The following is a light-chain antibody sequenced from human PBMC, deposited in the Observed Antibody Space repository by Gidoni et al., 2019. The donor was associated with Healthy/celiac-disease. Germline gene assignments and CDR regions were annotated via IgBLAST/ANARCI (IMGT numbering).Light chain of an antibody. J-gene: IGKJ1*01. CDR1: QSVSSSY. CDR2: GAS. CDR3: QQYGSSLTWT. V-gene: IGKV3-20*01. Sequence: EVVLTQPPGTLSLSSGERATLSCRASQSVSSSYLAWYQQKPGQAPRLLIYGASSRATGIPDRFSGSGSGTDFTLTISRLEPEDFAVYYCQQYGSSLTWTFGQGTKVEIK.